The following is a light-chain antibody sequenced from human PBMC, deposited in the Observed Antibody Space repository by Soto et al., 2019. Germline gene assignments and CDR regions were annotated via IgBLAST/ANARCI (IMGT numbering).Light chain of an antibody. Sequence: QSALTQPPSASGSPGQSVTISCTGTSSDVGGYNYVSWYQQHPGKAPKLMIYEVNKRPSGVPDRFSGSKSGNTASLTVSGLQAEDEADYYCSSYAGNSDVFGTGTKLTV. CDR1: SSDVGGYNY. V-gene: IGLV2-8*01. J-gene: IGLJ1*01. CDR2: EVN. CDR3: SSYAGNSDV.